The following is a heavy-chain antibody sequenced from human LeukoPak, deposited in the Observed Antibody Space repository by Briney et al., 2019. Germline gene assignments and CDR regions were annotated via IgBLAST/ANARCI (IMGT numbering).Heavy chain of an antibody. CDR3: ARVGPYYYYMDV. J-gene: IGHJ6*03. CDR1: GFTFSSYS. V-gene: IGHV3-21*01. CDR2: ISSSSSYI. Sequence: GGSLRLSCAASGFTFSSYSMNWVRQAPGKGPEWVSSISSSSSYIYYADSVKGRFTISRDNAKNSLYLQMNSLRAEDTAVYYCARVGPYYYYMDVWGKGTTVTVSS.